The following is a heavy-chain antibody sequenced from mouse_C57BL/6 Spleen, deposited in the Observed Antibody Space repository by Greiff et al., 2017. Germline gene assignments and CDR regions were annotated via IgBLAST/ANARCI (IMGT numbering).Heavy chain of an antibody. CDR2: IYPGNSDT. V-gene: IGHV1-5*01. CDR1: GYTFTSYW. J-gene: IGHJ3*01. Sequence: EVQVVESGTVLARPGASVKMSCKTSGYTFTSYWMHWVKQRPGQGLEWIGAIYPGNSDTSYNQKFKGKAKLTAVTSASTAYMELSSLTNEDSAVYYCTRGPSRTGTSGAWFAYWCQGTLVTVSA. D-gene: IGHD4-1*01. CDR3: TRGPSRTGTSGAWFAY.